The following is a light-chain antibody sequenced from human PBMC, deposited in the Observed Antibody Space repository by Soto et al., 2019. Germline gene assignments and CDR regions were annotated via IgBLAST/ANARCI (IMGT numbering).Light chain of an antibody. CDR1: QTVSSSS. Sequence: EVVLNQSPVTLSFSPEERATLSCRVRQTVSSSSLAWYQQKPGQAPRLLIYGASSRATGIPDRFSGSGSGTDFILTISRLEPEDFAVYFCHQSGSSPQTFGQGTKVDIK. CDR3: HQSGSSPQT. CDR2: GAS. V-gene: IGKV3-20*01. J-gene: IGKJ1*01.